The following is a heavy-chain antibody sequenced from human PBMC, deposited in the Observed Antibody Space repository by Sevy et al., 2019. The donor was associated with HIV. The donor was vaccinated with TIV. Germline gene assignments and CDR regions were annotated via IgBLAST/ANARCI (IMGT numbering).Heavy chain of an antibody. CDR1: GGTFSSYA. Sequence: ASVKVSCKASGGTFSSYAISWVRQAPGQGLEWMGGIIPIFGTANYAQKFQGRVTITAGESTSTAYMELSSLRSEDTAVYYCAREKVDSSGYYSGETDYWGQGTLVTVSS. CDR3: AREKVDSSGYYSGETDY. CDR2: IIPIFGTA. D-gene: IGHD3-22*01. J-gene: IGHJ4*02. V-gene: IGHV1-69*13.